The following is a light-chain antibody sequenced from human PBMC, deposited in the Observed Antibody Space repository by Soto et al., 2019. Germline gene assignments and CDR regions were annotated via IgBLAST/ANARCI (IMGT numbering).Light chain of an antibody. V-gene: IGLV1-40*01. CDR2: DNT. CDR1: SSNIGAGYD. CDR3: QSYDSRMSAYV. Sequence: QAVVTQPPSVSGAPGQRVTISCTGSSSNIGAGYDLHWYQQLPGTAPKLLIYDNTNRPSGVPDRFSGSKSGTSASLAITGLQAEDEADYYCQSYDSRMSAYVFGTVTKLTVL. J-gene: IGLJ1*01.